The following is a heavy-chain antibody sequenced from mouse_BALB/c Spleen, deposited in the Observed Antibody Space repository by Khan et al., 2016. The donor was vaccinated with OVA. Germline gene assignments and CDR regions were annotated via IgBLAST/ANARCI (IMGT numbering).Heavy chain of an antibody. CDR3: ARSGYDYFAY. D-gene: IGHD1-2*01. CDR1: GYGFSNYL. CDR2: IYPGDGNT. J-gene: IGHJ3*01. V-gene: IGHV1-80*01. Sequence: QVQLKQSGAELVKPGSSVKISCKASGYGFSNYLMNWVKQGPGQGLEWIGQIYPGDGNTNYNGKFKDKATLTVDNSSSTAYMQLSSLTTEDCAVYFCARSGYDYFAYWGQGTLVTVSA.